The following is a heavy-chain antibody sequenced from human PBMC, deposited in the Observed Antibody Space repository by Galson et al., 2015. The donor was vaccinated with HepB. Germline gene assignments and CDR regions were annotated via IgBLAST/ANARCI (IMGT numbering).Heavy chain of an antibody. CDR2: INPSDGRS. CDR1: GYTFINYY. J-gene: IGHJ6*02. D-gene: IGHD6-6*01. Sequence: SVKVSCKASGYTFINYYIHWVRQAPGQGLKWMGFINPSDGRSTYAQKIQGRVTMTRDTSTSTVYMELSSLRSEDTAVYYCARVPYKTARPEGMDYYYAMDVWGQGTTVTVSS. CDR3: ARVPYKTARPEGMDYYYAMDV. V-gene: IGHV1-46*01.